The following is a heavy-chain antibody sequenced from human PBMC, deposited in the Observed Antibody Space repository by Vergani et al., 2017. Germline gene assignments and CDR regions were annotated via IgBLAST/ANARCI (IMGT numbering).Heavy chain of an antibody. CDR3: AKGDLSRITIFGVVIIGMDV. Sequence: VQLLESGGGLVQPGGSLRLSCAASGFTFSSYAMSWVRQAPGKGLEWVAVISYDGSNKYYADSVKGRFTISRDNSKNTLYLQMNSLRAEDTAVYYCAKGDLSRITIFGVVIIGMDVWGQGTTVTVSS. CDR1: GFTFSSYA. J-gene: IGHJ6*02. V-gene: IGHV3-30*18. CDR2: ISYDGSNK. D-gene: IGHD3-3*01.